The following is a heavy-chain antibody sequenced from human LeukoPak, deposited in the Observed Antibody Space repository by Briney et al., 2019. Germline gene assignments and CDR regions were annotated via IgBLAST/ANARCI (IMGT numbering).Heavy chain of an antibody. D-gene: IGHD2-21*02. CDR3: VRACGGDCYLGDY. CDR2: ITRSGSHK. J-gene: IGHJ4*02. Sequence: GGSLRLSCAASGFTFSGYSMNWVRQAPGKGLEWVSSITRSGSHKYYADSVEGRFTVSRDNTKNSLYLQMNSLRAEDTAVSYCVRACGGDCYLGDYWGQGTLVTVSS. V-gene: IGHV3-21*01. CDR1: GFTFSGYS.